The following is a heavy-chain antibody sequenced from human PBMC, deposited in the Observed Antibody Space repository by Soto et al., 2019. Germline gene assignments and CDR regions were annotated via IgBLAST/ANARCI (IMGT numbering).Heavy chain of an antibody. D-gene: IGHD2-8*01. V-gene: IGHV3-53*01. CDR3: AKELEIVLMVHAASDS. J-gene: IGHJ4*02. CDR2: LYTEGTT. CDR1: GLTVSHNY. Sequence: GGSLRLSCVASGLTVSHNYMAWVRQAPEMGLEWVSILYTEGTTYYADSVKGRFTISRDSSKNTLSLQMDSLRAEDTAVYYCAKELEIVLMVHAASDSWGQGIPVTVS.